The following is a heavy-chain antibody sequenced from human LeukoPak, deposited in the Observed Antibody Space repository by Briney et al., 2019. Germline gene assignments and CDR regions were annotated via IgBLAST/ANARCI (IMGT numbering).Heavy chain of an antibody. CDR3: ARFSYGSGSYDRAFDC. Sequence: SETLSLTCTVSGVPISSYYWSWIRQPPGKGLEWIGYIYYSGSTNYNASLKSRVTISVATSNNQFSLKLSSVTAADTAVYYCARFSYGSGSYDRAFDCWSQGTLVTVSS. CDR1: GVPISSYY. J-gene: IGHJ4*02. V-gene: IGHV4-59*01. CDR2: IYYSGST. D-gene: IGHD3-10*01.